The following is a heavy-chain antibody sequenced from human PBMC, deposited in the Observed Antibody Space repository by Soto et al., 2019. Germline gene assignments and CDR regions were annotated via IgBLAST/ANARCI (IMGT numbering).Heavy chain of an antibody. Sequence: SETLSLTCTVSGGSISSYYWSWIRQPPGKGLEWIGYIYYSGSTNYNPSLKGRVTISVDTSKNQFSLKLSSVTAADTAVYYCARDRGIAARYYYYYGMDVWGQGTTVTVSS. CDR3: ARDRGIAARYYYYYGMDV. CDR2: IYYSGST. J-gene: IGHJ6*02. CDR1: GGSISSYY. V-gene: IGHV4-59*01. D-gene: IGHD6-6*01.